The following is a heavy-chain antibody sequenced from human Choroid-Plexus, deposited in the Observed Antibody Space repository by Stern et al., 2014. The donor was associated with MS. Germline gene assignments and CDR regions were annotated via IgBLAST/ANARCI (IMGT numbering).Heavy chain of an antibody. CDR3: SSSGYYGVEDYFDY. CDR1: GGPTSNYY. D-gene: IGHD3-22*01. CDR2: IYYRGNS. Sequence: EQLVLSGSGLVMPSVTLSLTCTVTGGPTSNYYWNWIWLTPGQGMEWIGYIYYRGNSNYNPSLKSRVTISVDTSKSQFSLKLTSVTAADTAVYYCSSSGYYGVEDYFDYWGPGTLVTVSS. V-gene: IGHV4-59*01. J-gene: IGHJ4*02.